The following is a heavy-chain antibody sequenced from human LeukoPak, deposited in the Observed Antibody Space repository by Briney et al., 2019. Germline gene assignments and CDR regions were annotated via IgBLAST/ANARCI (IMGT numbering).Heavy chain of an antibody. J-gene: IGHJ6*02. CDR2: ISAYNGNT. CDR3: ARSSADHYYYYGMDV. Sequence: ASVKVSCKASGYTFTSYGISWVRQAPGQGLEWMGWISAYNGNTNYAQKLQGRVTMTTDTSTSTAYMELRSLRSDDTAVYYCARSSADHYYYYGMDVWGQGTTVTVSS. V-gene: IGHV1-18*01. CDR1: GYTFTSYG.